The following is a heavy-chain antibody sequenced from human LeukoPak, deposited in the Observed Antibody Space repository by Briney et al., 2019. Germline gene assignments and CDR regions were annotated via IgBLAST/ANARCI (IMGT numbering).Heavy chain of an antibody. D-gene: IGHD3-16*01. CDR1: GFTFSSYE. Sequence: PGGSLRLSCAASGFTFSSYEMNWVRQAPGKGLEWVSYISSSGSTIYYADSVKGRFTISRDNAKNSLYLQMNSLRTEDTALYYCAKDYLGYDAFDIWGQGTMVTVSS. CDR3: AKDYLGYDAFDI. V-gene: IGHV3-48*03. CDR2: ISSSGSTI. J-gene: IGHJ3*02.